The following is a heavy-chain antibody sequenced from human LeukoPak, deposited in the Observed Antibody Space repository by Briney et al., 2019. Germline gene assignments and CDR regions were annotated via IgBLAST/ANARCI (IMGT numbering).Heavy chain of an antibody. CDR1: GFTFNNYP. J-gene: IGHJ4*02. CDR3: VRESSAWELDY. Sequence: PGGSLRLSCSASGFTFNNYPMYWVRQPPGKGLGYVSVISSNGGSTYYADSVKGRFAISRDNSKNTLYLQMSSLRAEDTAVYYCVRESSAWELDYWGQGTLVTVSS. V-gene: IGHV3-64D*06. D-gene: IGHD6-19*01. CDR2: ISSNGGST.